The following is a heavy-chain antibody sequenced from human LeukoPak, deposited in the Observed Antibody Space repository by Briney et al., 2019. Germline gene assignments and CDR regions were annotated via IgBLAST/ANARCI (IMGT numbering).Heavy chain of an antibody. CDR2: IYTSGST. D-gene: IGHD6-6*01. Sequence: PSETLSLTCTVSGGSISSYYWSWIRQPAGKGLEWIGRIYTSGSTNYNPSLKSRVTMSVDTSKNQFSLKLSSVTTADTAVYYCARGIAARDYYYYYMDVWGKGTTVTVSS. CDR1: GGSISSYY. CDR3: ARGIAARDYYYYYMDV. V-gene: IGHV4-4*07. J-gene: IGHJ6*03.